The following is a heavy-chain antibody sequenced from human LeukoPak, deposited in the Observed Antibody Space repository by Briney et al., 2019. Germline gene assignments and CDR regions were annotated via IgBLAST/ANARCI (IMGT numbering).Heavy chain of an antibody. CDR3: ARAPETYDILTGYYPVHFDY. J-gene: IGHJ4*02. V-gene: IGHV4-59*01. CDR2: IFYSGST. D-gene: IGHD3-9*01. CDR1: DGSIRNYY. Sequence: AETLSLTCVVSDGSIRNYYWSWIRQPPGKGLEWIGYIFYSGSTNYNPSLKSRVTISVDTSKNQFSLKLSSVTAADTAVYYCARAPETYDILTGYYPVHFDYWGQGTLVTVSS.